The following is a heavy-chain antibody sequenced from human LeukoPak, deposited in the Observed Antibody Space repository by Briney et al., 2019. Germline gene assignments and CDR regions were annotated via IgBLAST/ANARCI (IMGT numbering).Heavy chain of an antibody. CDR1: DYSISSGYY. CDR2: IYYSGST. Sequence: PSETLSLTCAVSDYSISSGYYWGWIRQPPGKGLEWIGSIYYSGSTYYNPSLKSRVTISVDTSKNQFSLKLSSVTAADTAVYYCARHMVVAATVEYFQHWGQGTLVTVSS. CDR3: ARHMVVAATVEYFQH. D-gene: IGHD2-15*01. J-gene: IGHJ1*01. V-gene: IGHV4-38-2*01.